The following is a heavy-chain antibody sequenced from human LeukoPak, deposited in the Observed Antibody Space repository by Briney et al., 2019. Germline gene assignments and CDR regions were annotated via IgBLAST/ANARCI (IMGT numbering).Heavy chain of an antibody. V-gene: IGHV5-51*01. CDR2: IYPGDSDI. CDR3: ARRFTIFGGFDP. CDR1: GYSFTNYW. Sequence: GESLKISCKGSGYSFTNYWSGWVRQMPGKGLEWMGIIYPGDSDIRYSPSFQGQVTISADKSISTAYLQWNSLKASDSAMYYCARRFTIFGGFDPWGQGTLVTVSS. J-gene: IGHJ5*02. D-gene: IGHD3-3*01.